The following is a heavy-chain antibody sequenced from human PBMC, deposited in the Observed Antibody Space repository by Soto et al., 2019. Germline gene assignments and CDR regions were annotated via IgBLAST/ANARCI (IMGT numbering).Heavy chain of an antibody. CDR2: IIPIFGTA. CDR1: GYTFTSYG. Sequence: SVKVSCKASGYTFTSYGISWVRQAPGQGLEWMGGIIPIFGTANYAQKFQGRVTITADESTSTAYMELSSLRSEDTAVYYCARGSGGSSYYYYGMDVWGQGTTVTVSS. V-gene: IGHV1-69*13. D-gene: IGHD2-15*01. J-gene: IGHJ6*02. CDR3: ARGSGGSSYYYYGMDV.